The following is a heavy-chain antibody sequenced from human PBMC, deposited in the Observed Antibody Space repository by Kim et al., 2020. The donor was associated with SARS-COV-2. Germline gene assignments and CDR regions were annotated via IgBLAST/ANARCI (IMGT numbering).Heavy chain of an antibody. D-gene: IGHD3-16*01. J-gene: IGHJ4*02. V-gene: IGHV3-7*03. Sequence: NYVDSVRVRFISSRDNAKNSLYLQVNSLRAEDTAVYYCARDRAYNTFDYWGQGAMVTVSS. CDR3: ARDRAYNTFDY.